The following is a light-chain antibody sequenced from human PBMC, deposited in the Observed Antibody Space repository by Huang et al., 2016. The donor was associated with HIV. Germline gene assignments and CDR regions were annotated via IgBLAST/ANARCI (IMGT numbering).Light chain of an antibody. CDR3: QQYNNWPLT. J-gene: IGKJ4*01. CDR2: GAS. V-gene: IGKV3-15*01. Sequence: EIVMTQSPATLSVSPGKRGTLSCRASQSIGRNLAWYQQKPGQTPRLLISGASTRAADIPVRFSGSGSGTDFALNISSLQSEDVAVYYCQQYNNWPLTFGGGTKVEIK. CDR1: QSIGRN.